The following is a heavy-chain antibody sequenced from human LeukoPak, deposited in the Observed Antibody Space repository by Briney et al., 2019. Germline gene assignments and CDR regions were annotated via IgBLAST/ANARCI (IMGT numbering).Heavy chain of an antibody. CDR1: RFTFSKYW. V-gene: IGHV3-74*01. Sequence: GGSLRLSCAASRFTFSKYWMLWVRQAPGKGLESVSRINTVGTVTAYADSVKGRFTVSRHNADNTIFLQMNSVRDEDTAVYYCATKQWLAPPPDSWGQGTPVTVSS. D-gene: IGHD6-19*01. J-gene: IGHJ4*02. CDR3: ATKQWLAPPPDS. CDR2: INTVGTVT.